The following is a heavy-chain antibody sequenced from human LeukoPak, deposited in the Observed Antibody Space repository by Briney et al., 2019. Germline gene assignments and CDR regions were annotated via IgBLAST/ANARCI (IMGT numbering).Heavy chain of an antibody. Sequence: PGGSLRLSCSASEFTFSDYAMNWVRQAPGKGLEYVLGISGSGDSTYHAGSVKGRFTISRDNSKNTLYLQMNSLRGEDTAVYYCAKGRSAAAGTGIGYFDYWGQGILVTVSS. V-gene: IGHV3-23*01. CDR1: EFTFSDYA. D-gene: IGHD6-13*01. J-gene: IGHJ4*02. CDR2: ISGSGDST. CDR3: AKGRSAAAGTGIGYFDY.